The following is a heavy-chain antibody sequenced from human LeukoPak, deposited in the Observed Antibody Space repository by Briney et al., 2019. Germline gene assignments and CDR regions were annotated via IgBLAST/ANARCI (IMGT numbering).Heavy chain of an antibody. J-gene: IGHJ4*02. CDR3: ASELGTGGY. V-gene: IGHV3-21*01. Sequence: PGGSLRLSCAASGFTFSSYSMNWVRQAPGKGLEWVSSISTSSSYIYYADSVEGRFTISRDNAKNSLYLQMNSLRAEDTAVYYCASELGTGGYWGQGTLVTVSS. CDR1: GFTFSSYS. D-gene: IGHD7-27*01. CDR2: ISTSSSYI.